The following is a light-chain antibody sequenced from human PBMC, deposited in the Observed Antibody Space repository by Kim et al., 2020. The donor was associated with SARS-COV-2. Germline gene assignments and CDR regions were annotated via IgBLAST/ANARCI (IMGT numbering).Light chain of an antibody. V-gene: IGKV3-15*01. CDR1: QSVSSS. Sequence: EIVMTQSPATLSVSPGERATLSCRASQSVSSSLAWYQQKPGQAPRLLIYDASTRATGIPARFSGSGSGTEFTLSISSLQSEDFAVYYCQQYNNWPPWTFGQGTKVDIK. J-gene: IGKJ1*01. CDR3: QQYNNWPPWT. CDR2: DAS.